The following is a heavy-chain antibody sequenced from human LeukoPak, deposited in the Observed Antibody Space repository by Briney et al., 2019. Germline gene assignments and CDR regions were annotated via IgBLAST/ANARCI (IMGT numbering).Heavy chain of an antibody. Sequence: GASVKVSCKASGYTFTSYDINWVRQAPGQGLEWMGWISAYNGNTNYAQKLQGRVTMTTDTSTSTAYMELRSLRSDDTAVYYCARSSSIAANTQMPYYYYYMDVWGKGTTVTVSS. CDR3: ARSSSIAANTQMPYYYYYMDV. CDR2: ISAYNGNT. D-gene: IGHD6-6*01. V-gene: IGHV1-18*01. CDR1: GYTFTSYD. J-gene: IGHJ6*03.